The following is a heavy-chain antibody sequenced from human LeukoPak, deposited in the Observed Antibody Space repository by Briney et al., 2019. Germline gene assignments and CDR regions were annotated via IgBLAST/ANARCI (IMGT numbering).Heavy chain of an antibody. V-gene: IGHV4-39*07. D-gene: IGHD3-22*01. J-gene: IGHJ4*02. CDR3: ARYYDSSGYSFDY. CDR2: IYDSGST. Sequence: PSETLSLTCTVSGGSIRSSYYYWGWIRQPPGKGLEWIGSIYDSGSTHYNPSLKSRVTISVDTSKNQFSLKLSSVTAADTAVYYCARYYDSSGYSFDYWGQGTLVTVSS. CDR1: GGSIRSSYYY.